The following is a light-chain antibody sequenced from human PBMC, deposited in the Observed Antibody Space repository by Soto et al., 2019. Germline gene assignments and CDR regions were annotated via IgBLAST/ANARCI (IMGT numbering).Light chain of an antibody. CDR3: TSFTTSNTFV. V-gene: IGLV2-14*03. J-gene: IGLJ1*01. Sequence: QSALAQPASVSGSPGQSITISCTGTSNDVGHFNYVSWFQQHPGKAPKLLIFDVSNWPSGVSDRISGSKSGNTASLTISGLQPEDEADYYCTSFTTSNTFVYGSGTKVTVL. CDR2: DVS. CDR1: SNDVGHFNY.